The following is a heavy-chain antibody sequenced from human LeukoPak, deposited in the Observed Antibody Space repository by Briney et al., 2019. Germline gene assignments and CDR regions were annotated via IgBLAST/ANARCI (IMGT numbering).Heavy chain of an antibody. D-gene: IGHD5-24*01. CDR1: GFTFSSYG. V-gene: IGHV3-30*18. J-gene: IGHJ4*02. Sequence: PGGSLRLSCAASGFTFSSYGMHWVRQAPGKGLEWVAVISYDGSNKYYADSVKGRFTISRDNSKNTLYLQMNSLRAEDTAVYYCAKSRWGTTIKTLAFDYWGQGTLVTVSS. CDR3: AKSRWGTTIKTLAFDY. CDR2: ISYDGSNK.